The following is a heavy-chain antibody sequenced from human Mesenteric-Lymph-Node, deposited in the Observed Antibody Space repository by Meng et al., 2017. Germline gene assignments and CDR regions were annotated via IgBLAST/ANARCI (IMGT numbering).Heavy chain of an antibody. Sequence: SETLSLTCTVSGGSIRSDYWSWIRQPAGKGLEWIGRVYTSGSTNYRPSLKGRVNMSVDTSKNQFSLMLTSVTAADTAVYYCARDRESRIAGWHDAFDIWGQGTMVTVSS. V-gene: IGHV4-4*07. J-gene: IGHJ3*02. CDR2: VYTSGST. CDR3: ARDRESRIAGWHDAFDI. D-gene: IGHD2-15*01. CDR1: GGSIRSDY.